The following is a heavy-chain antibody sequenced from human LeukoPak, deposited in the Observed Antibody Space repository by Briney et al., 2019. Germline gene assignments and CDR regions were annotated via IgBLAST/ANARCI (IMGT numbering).Heavy chain of an antibody. CDR3: ARDQGRMIVVRTVNWFFDL. V-gene: IGHV3-7*01. Sequence: SGGSLRLSCAASGFTFSNYWMSWVRQAPGKGLEWLANINQDGSEIYYVDSVKGRFTISRDNGKNSLYLQINSLRADDTAVYYCARDQGRMIVVRTVNWFFDLWGRGTLVTVSS. D-gene: IGHD3-22*01. CDR2: INQDGSEI. CDR1: GFTFSNYW. J-gene: IGHJ2*01.